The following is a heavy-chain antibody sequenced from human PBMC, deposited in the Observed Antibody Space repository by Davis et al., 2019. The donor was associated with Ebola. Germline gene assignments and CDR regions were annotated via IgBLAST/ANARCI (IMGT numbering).Heavy chain of an antibody. Sequence: ASVKVSCKASGYTFTGYYMHWVRQAPGQGLEWMGQINPNSGGTNYAQKFQGRVTMTRDTSISTAYMELSRLRSEDTAVYYCARGPLANYLWNWFDPWGQGTLVTVSS. D-gene: IGHD4/OR15-4a*01. CDR1: GYTFTGYY. CDR3: ARGPLANYLWNWFDP. J-gene: IGHJ5*02. V-gene: IGHV1-2*06. CDR2: INPNSGGT.